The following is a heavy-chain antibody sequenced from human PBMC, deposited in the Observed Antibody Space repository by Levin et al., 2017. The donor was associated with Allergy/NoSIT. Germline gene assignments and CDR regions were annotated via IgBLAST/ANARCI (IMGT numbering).Heavy chain of an antibody. V-gene: IGHV3-23*01. Sequence: GGSLRLSCAASGFTFSSYAMSWVRQPPGKGLEWVSAISGSGGSTYYAASVKGRSTSSRDNSKNTLYLQMHSLRAEDTAVYYCAKVYYGSGTTPHFDYWGQGTLVTVSS. CDR2: ISGSGGST. J-gene: IGHJ4*02. CDR1: GFTFSSYA. D-gene: IGHD3-10*01. CDR3: AKVYYGSGTTPHFDY.